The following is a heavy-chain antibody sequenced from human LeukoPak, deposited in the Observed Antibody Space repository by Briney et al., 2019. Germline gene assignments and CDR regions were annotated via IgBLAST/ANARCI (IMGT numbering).Heavy chain of an antibody. Sequence: PGGSLRLSCAGSGFTFSSYRMSWVRLAPGKGLEWVTFIRYDGSNTYAESVKGRFTISRDNSKNTVYLQMNSLAIEDTAIYYCAKNRWGSVATPDSWGQGTVVTVSS. V-gene: IGHV3-30*02. CDR2: IRYDGSNT. CDR3: AKNRWGSVATPDS. CDR1: GFTFSSYR. J-gene: IGHJ4*02. D-gene: IGHD5-12*01.